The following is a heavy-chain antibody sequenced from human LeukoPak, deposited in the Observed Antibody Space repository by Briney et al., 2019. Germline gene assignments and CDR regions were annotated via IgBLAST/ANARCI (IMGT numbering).Heavy chain of an antibody. J-gene: IGHJ4*02. CDR3: VRDSCPRYSGYDWVY. D-gene: IGHD5-12*01. V-gene: IGHV3-7*01. CDR2: IRHDGSKK. Sequence: PGRSLRLSCAVSGFSLSTFWMSWVRQAPGKVLEWLAIIRHDGSKKFYVDSVKGRITISRDNAKNSLYLQMNSLRAEDTAVYYCVRDSCPRYSGYDWVYWGQGILVTVSS. CDR1: GFSLSTFW.